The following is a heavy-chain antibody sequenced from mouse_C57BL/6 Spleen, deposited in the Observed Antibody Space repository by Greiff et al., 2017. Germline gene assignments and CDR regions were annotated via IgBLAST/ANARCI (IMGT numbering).Heavy chain of an antibody. CDR3: ASDAMDF. CDR2: INYDGSST. CDR1: GFTFSDYY. J-gene: IGHJ4*01. Sequence: EVMLVESEGGLVQPGSSMKLSCTASGFTFSDYYMAWVRQVPEKGLEWVANINYDGSSTYYLDTLKSRFIISRDNAKNILYLQMSSLKSEDTDTYYCASDAMDFWGQGTSVTVSS. V-gene: IGHV5-16*01.